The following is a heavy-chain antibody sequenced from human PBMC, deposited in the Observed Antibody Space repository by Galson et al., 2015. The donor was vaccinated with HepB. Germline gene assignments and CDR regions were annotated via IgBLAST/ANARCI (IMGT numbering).Heavy chain of an antibody. CDR1: GFTFSSYA. V-gene: IGHV3-23*01. D-gene: IGHD5-24*01. CDR2: ISGSGGST. Sequence: SLRLSCAASGFTFSSYAMSWVRQAPGKGLEWVSAISGSGGSTYYADSVKGRFTISRDNSKNTLYLQMNSLRAEDTAVYYCATREMATITFDYWGQGTLVTVSS. CDR3: ATREMATITFDY. J-gene: IGHJ4*02.